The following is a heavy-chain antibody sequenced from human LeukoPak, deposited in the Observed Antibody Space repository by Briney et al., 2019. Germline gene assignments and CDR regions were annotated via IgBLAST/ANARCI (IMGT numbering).Heavy chain of an antibody. CDR3: ARHVSSGYDFWSGPHYFYY. Sequence: SETLSLTCTVSGGSISSYYWSWIRQPPGKGLEWIGYIYYSGRTNYTPSLKSRVTISVDTSKNQFSLKLSSVTAADTAVYYCARHVSSGYDFWSGPHYFYYCGQGTLDGVSS. D-gene: IGHD3-3*01. J-gene: IGHJ4*02. V-gene: IGHV4-59*08. CDR2: IYYSGRT. CDR1: GGSISSYY.